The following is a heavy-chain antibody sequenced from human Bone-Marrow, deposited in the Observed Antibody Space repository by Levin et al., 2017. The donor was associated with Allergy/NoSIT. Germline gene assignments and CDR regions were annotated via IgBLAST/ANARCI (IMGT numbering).Heavy chain of an antibody. CDR2: IDPSSGDT. V-gene: IGHV1-2*02. CDR3: TRDQTGTSHYKIFEP. D-gene: IGHD1-1*01. CDR1: GYTFIGYY. J-gene: IGHJ5*01. Sequence: KRGESLKISCKASGYTFIGYYIYWVRQAPGQGIEWMGWIDPSSGDTKYAQKFQGRVTMTRDTSISTVYMELSRLRSDDTAVYFCTRDQTGTSHYKIFEPWGRGTLVIVSS.